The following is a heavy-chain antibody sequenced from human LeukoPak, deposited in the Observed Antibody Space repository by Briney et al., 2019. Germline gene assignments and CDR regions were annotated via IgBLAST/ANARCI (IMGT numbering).Heavy chain of an antibody. CDR2: INPNSGGT. CDR1: DPFTNYG. CDR3: ARVPGKDYYYYMDV. J-gene: IGHJ6*03. V-gene: IGHV1-2*02. Sequence: GASVKVSCKASDPFTNYGISWVRQAPGQGLEWMGWINPNSGGTNYAQKFQGRVTTTRDTSISTVYMELSRLRSDDTAVYYCARVPGKDYYYYMDVWGKGTTVTVSS.